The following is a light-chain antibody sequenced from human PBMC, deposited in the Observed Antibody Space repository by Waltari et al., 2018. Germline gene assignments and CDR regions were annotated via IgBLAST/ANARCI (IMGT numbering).Light chain of an antibody. V-gene: IGKV3-20*01. CDR3: QQYGTSPRT. Sequence: EIVLTQSPGTLSLSPGERASLSCRTSQSVSSNYLAWYQQRPGQAPRLLIYGTSSRAIGLPGRVGGSGSGTDFTLTISRLEPEDFAVYYCQQYGTSPRTFGQGTKVEIK. J-gene: IGKJ1*01. CDR2: GTS. CDR1: QSVSSNY.